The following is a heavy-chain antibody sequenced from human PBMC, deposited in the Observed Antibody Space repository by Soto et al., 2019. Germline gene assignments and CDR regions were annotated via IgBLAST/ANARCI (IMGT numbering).Heavy chain of an antibody. CDR3: AKVTVGIAARRGFAFDI. Sequence: GGSLRLSCAASGFTFDDYAMHWVRQAPGKGLEWVSGISWNSGSIGYADSVKGRFTISRDNAKNSLYLQMNSLRAEDTALYYCAKVTVGIAARRGFAFDIWGQGTMVTVSS. CDR1: GFTFDDYA. CDR2: ISWNSGSI. D-gene: IGHD6-6*01. J-gene: IGHJ3*02. V-gene: IGHV3-9*01.